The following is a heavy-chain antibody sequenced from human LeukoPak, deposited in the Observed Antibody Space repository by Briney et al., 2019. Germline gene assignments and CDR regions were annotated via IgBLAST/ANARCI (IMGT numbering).Heavy chain of an antibody. D-gene: IGHD2-8*01. V-gene: IGHV4-39*01. CDR1: GGSISSSSYY. CDR2: IYYSGST. J-gene: IGHJ4*02. Sequence: PSETLSLTCTVSGGSISSSSYYWGWIRQPPGKGLEWIGSIYYSGSTYYNPSLKSRVTISVDTSKNQFSLKLSSVTAADTAVHYCARQIVLMVYAPYYFDYWGQGTLVTVSS. CDR3: ARQIVLMVYAPYYFDY.